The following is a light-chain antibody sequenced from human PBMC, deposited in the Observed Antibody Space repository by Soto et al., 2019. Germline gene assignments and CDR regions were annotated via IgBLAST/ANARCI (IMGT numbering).Light chain of an antibody. CDR3: QCYDSSLSGSL. J-gene: IGLJ3*02. V-gene: IGLV1-40*01. CDR1: SSNIGAGSD. Sequence: QSVLTQPPSLSEAPGQRVTISCTGSSSNIGAGSDVHWYQQLPGTAPKLLIYGNNNPPSGVPDRFSGSKSGTSASLAIAGLQAEDEGDYYCQCYDSSLSGSLFGGGTKLTVL. CDR2: GNN.